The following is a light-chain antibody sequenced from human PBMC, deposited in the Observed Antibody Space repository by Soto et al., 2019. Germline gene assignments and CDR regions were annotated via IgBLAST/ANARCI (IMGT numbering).Light chain of an antibody. CDR2: DAS. J-gene: IGKJ1*01. CDR3: QQYVNSRWT. Sequence: DIQMTQSPSSVSASVGDRVTITCRASQGISSWLAWYQQKPGKAPKLLIYDASSLESGVPSRFSGSGSGTDFTLTISRLEPEDFAVYYCQQYVNSRWTFGQGTTGDIK. V-gene: IGKV1-12*01. CDR1: QGISSW.